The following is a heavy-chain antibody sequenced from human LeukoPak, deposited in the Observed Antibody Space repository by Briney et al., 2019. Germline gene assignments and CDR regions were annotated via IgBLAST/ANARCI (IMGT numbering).Heavy chain of an antibody. CDR2: ISSSDSTI. CDR1: GFTFSDYY. V-gene: IGHV3-11*01. D-gene: IGHD6-13*01. J-gene: IGHJ6*02. Sequence: GGSLRLSCAASGFTFSDYYMRWMPQAPGKGRVGCAYISSSDSTIYYADSVKGRFTIYRDNAKNSLYLQMNSLRAEDTAVYCCAREQLSPQMYYYNDGMDVWGQGTTVTVSS. CDR3: AREQLSPQMYYYNDGMDV.